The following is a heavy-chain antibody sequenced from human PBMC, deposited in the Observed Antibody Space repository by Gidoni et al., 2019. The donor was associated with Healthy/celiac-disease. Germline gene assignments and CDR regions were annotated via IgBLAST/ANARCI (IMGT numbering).Heavy chain of an antibody. Sequence: QLQLQESGPGLVKPSETLSLTCTVSGASISSSSYYWGWSRQPPGKGLEWIGSIYYSGSTDYNPSLKSRVTISVDTSKNQFSLKLSSVTAADTAVYYCARHRRFGSSWYRSWFDPWGQGTLVTVSS. D-gene: IGHD6-13*01. CDR1: GASISSSSYY. V-gene: IGHV4-39*01. CDR3: ARHRRFGSSWYRSWFDP. CDR2: IYYSGST. J-gene: IGHJ5*02.